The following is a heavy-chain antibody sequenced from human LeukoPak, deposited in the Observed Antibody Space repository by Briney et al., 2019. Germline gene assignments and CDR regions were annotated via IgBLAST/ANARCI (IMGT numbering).Heavy chain of an antibody. CDR3: ASSLVGDGRGYDAFDI. J-gene: IGHJ3*02. D-gene: IGHD1-26*01. CDR2: INSHGTST. V-gene: IGHV3-74*01. Sequence: GGSLRLSCAASGFTFSIYWMSWVRQGPGKGLVWVSRINSHGTSTNYADSVKGRFTVSRDNSKNTLYLQMNSLRVEDTAVYYCASSLVGDGRGYDAFDIWGQGTMVTVSS. CDR1: GFTFSIYW.